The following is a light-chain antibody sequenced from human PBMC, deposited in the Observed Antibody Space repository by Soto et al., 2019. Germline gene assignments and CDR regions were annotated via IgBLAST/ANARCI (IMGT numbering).Light chain of an antibody. Sequence: DLQMTQSPSSASASVGDTVTITCRASQDISTGLAWYQQKPGKAPKLLIYDASTWQSGVPSRFSGSGSRKDFTLTISSLQPEDFAFYYCQQGNSFFTFGGGTKVEIK. V-gene: IGKV1D-12*01. J-gene: IGKJ4*01. CDR2: DAS. CDR3: QQGNSFFT. CDR1: QDISTG.